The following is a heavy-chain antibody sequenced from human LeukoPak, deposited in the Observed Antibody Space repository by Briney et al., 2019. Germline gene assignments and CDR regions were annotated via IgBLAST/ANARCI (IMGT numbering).Heavy chain of an antibody. D-gene: IGHD4-23*01. V-gene: IGHV4-34*01. CDR2: INHSGST. CDR1: GGSFSGYY. Sequence: SETLSLTCAVYGGSFSGYYWSWIRQPPGKGLEWIGEINHSGSTYYNPSLKSRVTISVDTSKNQFSLKLSSVTAADTAVYYCAIGGTVGIFDYWGQGTLVTVSS. J-gene: IGHJ4*02. CDR3: AIGGTVGIFDY.